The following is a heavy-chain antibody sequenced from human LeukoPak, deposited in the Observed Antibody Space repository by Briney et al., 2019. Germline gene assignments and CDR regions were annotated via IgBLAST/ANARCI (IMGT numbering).Heavy chain of an antibody. CDR2: IIPIFGTA. Sequence: SVKVSCKASGGTFSSYAISWVRQAPGQGLEWMGGIIPIFGTANYPQKFQGRVTITTDESTSTAYMELSSLRSEDTAVYYCAILGSGYCSGGSCLPTFDYWGQGTLVTVSS. V-gene: IGHV1-69*05. D-gene: IGHD2-15*01. CDR1: GGTFSSYA. J-gene: IGHJ4*02. CDR3: AILGSGYCSGGSCLPTFDY.